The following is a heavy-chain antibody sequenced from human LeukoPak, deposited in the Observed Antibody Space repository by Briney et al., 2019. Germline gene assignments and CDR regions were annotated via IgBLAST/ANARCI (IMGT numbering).Heavy chain of an antibody. J-gene: IGHJ5*02. D-gene: IGHD1-7*01. CDR1: GGSISSYY. V-gene: IGHV4-4*07. Sequence: SETLSLTCTVSGGSISSYYWNWIRQPAGKGLEWIGRIYTTGSANYNPSLKSRVTMSVDTSKNQFSLKVTSVTAADTAVYYCARENYNAQNWFDPWGQGTLVTVSS. CDR2: IYTTGSA. CDR3: ARENYNAQNWFDP.